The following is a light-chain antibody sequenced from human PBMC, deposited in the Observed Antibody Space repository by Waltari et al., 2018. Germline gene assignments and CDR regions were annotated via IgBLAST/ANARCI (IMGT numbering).Light chain of an antibody. CDR3: GSFATGSTFI. CDR2: EVN. CDR1: SSDIGSYNR. V-gene: IGLV2-18*02. J-gene: IGLJ1*01. Sequence: QAALTQSPSTSGSPGQSVPISCTGTSSDIGSYNRVSWYQQHPGKVPKLMVYEVNKRPSGVSVRFSGSKSGNTASLTISGLQAEDEADYFCGSFATGSTFIFGAGTRLTVL.